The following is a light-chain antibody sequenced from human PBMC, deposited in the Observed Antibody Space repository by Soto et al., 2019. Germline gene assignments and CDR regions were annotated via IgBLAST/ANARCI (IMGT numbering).Light chain of an antibody. CDR1: QSLATN. Sequence: EIVMTQSPVTLSVSPGERVTLSCRASQSLATNLAWYQQKPGQTPRLVIYGISARASGIPGRFSGSGFGTDLTLTISSLQPEDSALYYCQQYLDWPLTFGGGTKVEI. J-gene: IGKJ4*01. CDR2: GIS. V-gene: IGKV3-15*01. CDR3: QQYLDWPLT.